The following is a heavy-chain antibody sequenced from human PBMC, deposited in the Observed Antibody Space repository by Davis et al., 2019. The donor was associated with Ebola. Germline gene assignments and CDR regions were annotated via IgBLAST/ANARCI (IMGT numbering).Heavy chain of an antibody. J-gene: IGHJ5*02. D-gene: IGHD4-11*01. CDR2: INQRGRT. Sequence: PGGSLRLSCAVYGGSFSDYYWSWVRQSPDKGLEWIGEINQRGRTYYNPSLKSRASLSIDTSKLQFSLRLASVTAADTAIYYCGSLHQIRGKACFDLWGQGDLVVVSS. CDR1: GGSFSDYY. CDR3: GSLHQIRGKACFDL. V-gene: IGHV4-34*01.